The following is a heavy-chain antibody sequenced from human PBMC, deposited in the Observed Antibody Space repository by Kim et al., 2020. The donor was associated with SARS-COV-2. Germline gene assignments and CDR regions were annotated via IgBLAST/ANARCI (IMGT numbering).Heavy chain of an antibody. Sequence: GGSLRLSCAASGFTVSSNYMSWVRQAPGKGLEWVSVIYISGIRDYADSVKGRFIISRDSSKNTLYLQMNSLRAEDTAVYYCASDKGGYCSNWDFDHWGQG. CDR3: ASDKGGYCSNWDFDH. CDR1: GFTVSSNY. J-gene: IGHJ4*02. CDR2: IYISGIR. D-gene: IGHD6-13*01. V-gene: IGHV3-53*01.